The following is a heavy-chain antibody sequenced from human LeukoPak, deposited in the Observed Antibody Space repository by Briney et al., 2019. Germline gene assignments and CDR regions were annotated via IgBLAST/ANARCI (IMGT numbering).Heavy chain of an antibody. CDR1: GGSFSGYY. D-gene: IGHD5-18*01. V-gene: IGHV4-34*01. Sequence: IPSETLSLTCAVYGGSFSGYYWSWIRQPPGKGLEWIGEINHSGSTNYNPSLKSRVTISVDTSKNQFSLKLSSVTAADTAVYYCARGRGYSYGPSSGMDVWGQGTTVTVSS. CDR2: INHSGST. J-gene: IGHJ6*02. CDR3: ARGRGYSYGPSSGMDV.